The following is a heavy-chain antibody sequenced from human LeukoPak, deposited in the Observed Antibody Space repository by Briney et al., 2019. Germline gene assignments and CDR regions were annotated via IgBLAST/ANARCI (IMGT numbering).Heavy chain of an antibody. Sequence: SETLSLTCTVSGGSISSSSYYWGWIRQPPGKGLEWIGSIYYSGSTYYNPSLKSRVTISVDTSKNQFSLKLSSVTAADTAVYYCARGGRWLLFDYWGQGTLVTVSS. CDR2: IYYSGST. D-gene: IGHD5-12*01. J-gene: IGHJ4*02. V-gene: IGHV4-39*07. CDR3: ARGGRWLLFDY. CDR1: GGSISSSSYY.